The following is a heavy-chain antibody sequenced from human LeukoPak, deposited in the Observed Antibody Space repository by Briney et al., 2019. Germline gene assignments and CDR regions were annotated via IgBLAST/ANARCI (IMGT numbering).Heavy chain of an antibody. CDR3: ARARLLWFGELFGY. CDR2: INPNSGGT. D-gene: IGHD3-10*01. CDR1: GYTFTDYY. Sequence: ASVKVSCKASGYTFTDYYMHWVRQAPGQGLEWMGWINPNSGGTNYAQKFQGRVTMTRDTSISTAYMELSRLRSDDTAVYYCARARLLWFGELFGYWGQGTLVTVSS. V-gene: IGHV1-2*02. J-gene: IGHJ4*02.